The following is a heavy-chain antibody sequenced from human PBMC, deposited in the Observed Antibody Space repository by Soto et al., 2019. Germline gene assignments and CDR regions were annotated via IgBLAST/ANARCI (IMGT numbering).Heavy chain of an antibody. V-gene: IGHV4-30-2*01. D-gene: IGHD3-10*01. Sequence: SETLSLTCAVSGGSISSGGYSWSWIRQPPGKGLEWIGYIYHSGSTYYNPSLKSRVTISVDTSKNQFSLKLSSVTAADTAVYYCARDPGSGSYYGWFDPWGQGTLVTVSS. CDR2: IYHSGST. CDR3: ARDPGSGSYYGWFDP. CDR1: GGSISSGGYS. J-gene: IGHJ5*02.